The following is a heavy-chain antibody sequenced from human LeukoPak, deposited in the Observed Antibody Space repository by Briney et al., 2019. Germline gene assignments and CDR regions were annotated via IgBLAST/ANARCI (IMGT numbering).Heavy chain of an antibody. D-gene: IGHD1-26*01. V-gene: IGHV4-34*01. CDR3: ASQGHHGKIVGTTLSYFYMDV. CDR2: INHSGGT. CDR1: GGSYSGYY. Sequence: KPSETLSLTCAVYGGSYSGYYWSWIRQPPGKGLEWIGEINHSGGTNYNPSLKSRVTISVDTSKNQFSLKLSSVTAADTAFYYCASQGHHGKIVGTTLSYFYMDVWGKGTTVTVSS. J-gene: IGHJ6*03.